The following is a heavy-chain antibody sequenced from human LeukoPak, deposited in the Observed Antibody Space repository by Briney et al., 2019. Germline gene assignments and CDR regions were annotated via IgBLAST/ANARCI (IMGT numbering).Heavy chain of an antibody. CDR3: ARDDGQWELPFDY. J-gene: IGHJ4*02. CDR1: GFTFSSYG. D-gene: IGHD1-26*01. Sequence: GRSLRLSCAASGFTFSSYGMHWVRQAPGKGLEWVAVIWYDGSNKYYADSVKSRFTISRDNSKNTLYLQMNSLRAEDTAVYYCARDDGQWELPFDYWGQGTLVTVSS. V-gene: IGHV3-33*01. CDR2: IWYDGSNK.